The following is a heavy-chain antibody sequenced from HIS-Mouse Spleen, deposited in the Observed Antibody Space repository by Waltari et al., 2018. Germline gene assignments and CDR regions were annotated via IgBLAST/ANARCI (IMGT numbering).Heavy chain of an antibody. J-gene: IGHJ2*01. CDR2: IYYSGST. CDR1: GGSISTSSYY. CDR3: AREIPYSSSWYDWYFDL. Sequence: QLQLQEPGPGLVKPSETLSLTCTASGGSISTSSYYRGWTGHPPGKGLEWIGSIYYSGSTYYNPSLKSRVTISVDTSKNQFSLKLSSVTAADTAVYYCAREIPYSSSWYDWYFDLWGRGTLVTVSS. D-gene: IGHD6-13*01. V-gene: IGHV4-39*07.